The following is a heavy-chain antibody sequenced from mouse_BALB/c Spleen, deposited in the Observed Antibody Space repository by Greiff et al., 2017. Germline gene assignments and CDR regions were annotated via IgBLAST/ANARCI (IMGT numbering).Heavy chain of an antibody. D-gene: IGHD2-4*01. CDR3: ARRGYDYDGAWFAY. J-gene: IGHJ3*01. V-gene: IGHV5-9-3*01. CDR1: GFTFSSYA. CDR2: ISSGGSYT. Sequence: EVQLVESGGGLVKPGGSLKLSCAASGFTFSSYAMSWVRQTPEKRLEWVATISSGGSYTYYPDSVKGRFTISRDNAKNTLYLQMSSLRSEDTAMYYCARRGYDYDGAWFAYWGQGTLVTVSA.